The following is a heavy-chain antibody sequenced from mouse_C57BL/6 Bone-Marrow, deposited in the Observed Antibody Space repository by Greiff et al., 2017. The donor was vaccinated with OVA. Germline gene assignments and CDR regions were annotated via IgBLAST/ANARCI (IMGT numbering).Heavy chain of an antibody. D-gene: IGHD1-1*01. CDR1: GYTFTSYW. J-gene: IGHJ1*03. Sequence: VQLQQPGAELVMPGASVKLSCKASGYTFTSYWMHWVKQRPGQGLEWIGEIDPSDSYTNYNQKFTGKSTLTVDKSSSTAYMQLSSLTSEDSAVYYCARLLVYWYFDVWGTGTTVTVSS. CDR3: ARLLVYWYFDV. V-gene: IGHV1-69*01. CDR2: IDPSDSYT.